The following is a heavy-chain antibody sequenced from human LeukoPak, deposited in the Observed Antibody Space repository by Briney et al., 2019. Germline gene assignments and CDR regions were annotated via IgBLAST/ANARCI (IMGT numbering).Heavy chain of an antibody. CDR2: ISSSGSYI. D-gene: IGHD3-10*01. V-gene: IGHV3-21*01. Sequence: GVSLRLSCAASGFTFSTYSMNWVRRAPGKGLEWVSSISSSGSYIYYADSVKGRYTISRDNAKNSLYLQMNTLRAEDTAVYYCAVYYYGSGSYADWGQGTLVTVSS. CDR3: AVYYYGSGSYAD. CDR1: GFTFSTYS. J-gene: IGHJ4*02.